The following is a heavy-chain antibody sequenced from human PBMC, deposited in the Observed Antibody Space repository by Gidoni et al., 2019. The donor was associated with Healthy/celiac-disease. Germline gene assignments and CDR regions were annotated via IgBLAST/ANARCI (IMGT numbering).Heavy chain of an antibody. CDR2: ISGSGGST. Sequence: EVQLLESGGGLVQPGGSLRLSCAASGFTFSSYAMSWVRQAPGKGLEWVSAISGSGGSTYYADSVKGRFTISRDNSKNTLYLQMNSLRAEDTAVYYCAKDRGSAARLGYYYYYMDVWGKGTTVTVSS. J-gene: IGHJ6*03. V-gene: IGHV3-23*01. CDR3: AKDRGSAARLGYYYYYMDV. D-gene: IGHD6-6*01. CDR1: GFTFSSYA.